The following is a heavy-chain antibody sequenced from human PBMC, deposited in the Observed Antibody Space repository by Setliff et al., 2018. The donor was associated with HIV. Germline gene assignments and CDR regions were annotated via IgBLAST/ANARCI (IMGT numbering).Heavy chain of an antibody. Sequence: ASVKVSCKASGDTFNRFAFNWVRQAPGQGLEWIGRINPKSGVADYLKKFQGRVTMTTDTSTNTAHMELTRPRFDDTAVYYCARPYDSSGHIEGYWGQGTLVTVSS. CDR2: INPKSGVA. J-gene: IGHJ4*02. CDR3: ARPYDSSGHIEGY. CDR1: GDTFNRFA. D-gene: IGHD3-22*01. V-gene: IGHV1-2*06.